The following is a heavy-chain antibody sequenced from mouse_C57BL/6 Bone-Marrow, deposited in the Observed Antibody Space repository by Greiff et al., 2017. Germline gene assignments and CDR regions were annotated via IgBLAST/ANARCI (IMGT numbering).Heavy chain of an antibody. Sequence: EVQLVESGAELVRPGASVKLSCTASGFNIKDDYMHWVKQRPEQGLEWIGWIDPENGDTEYASKFQGKATITADTSTNTAYLQLSSLTSEDTAVYYCTTVVHYWGQGTTLTVSS. V-gene: IGHV14-4*01. D-gene: IGHD1-1*01. CDR3: TTVVHY. CDR2: IDPENGDT. J-gene: IGHJ2*01. CDR1: GFNIKDDY.